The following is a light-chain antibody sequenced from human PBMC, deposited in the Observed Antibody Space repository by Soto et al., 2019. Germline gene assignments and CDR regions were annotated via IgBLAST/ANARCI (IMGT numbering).Light chain of an antibody. Sequence: QSALTQPASVSGSPGQSLTISCTGTSSDVGSYDLVSWYQQLPGKAPKLMIYEGTQRPSGVSDRFSGSKSGNTASLTISGLQAEDEADYYCCSYAGTSTWVFGGGTKRPS. CDR2: EGT. V-gene: IGLV2-23*01. CDR3: CSYAGTSTWV. J-gene: IGLJ3*02. CDR1: SSDVGSYDL.